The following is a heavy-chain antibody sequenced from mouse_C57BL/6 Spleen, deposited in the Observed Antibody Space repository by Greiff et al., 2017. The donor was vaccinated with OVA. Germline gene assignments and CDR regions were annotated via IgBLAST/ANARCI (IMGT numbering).Heavy chain of an antibody. CDR3: ARRGGTREGYYFDY. J-gene: IGHJ2*01. CDR1: GFTFRDYG. D-gene: IGHD4-1*01. CDR2: ISSGSSTI. Sequence: EVQVVESGGGLVKPGGTLKLSCAASGFTFRDYGMHWVRQAPEKGLEWVAYISSGSSTIYYADTVKGRFTISRDNAKNTLFLQMTGLRSEDTAMYYCARRGGTREGYYFDYWGQGTTLTVSS. V-gene: IGHV5-17*01.